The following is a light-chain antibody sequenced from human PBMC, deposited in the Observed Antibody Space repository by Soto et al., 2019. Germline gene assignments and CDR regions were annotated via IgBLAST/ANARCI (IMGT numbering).Light chain of an antibody. V-gene: IGKV1-8*01. J-gene: IGKJ2*01. Sequence: AIRMTQSPSSLSASTGDRVTITCRASQGISSYLAWYQQKPGKAPKLLIYAASTLRSGVPSRFSGSGSGTDFTLTISCLQSEDFVTYYCQQYYSYPYTFGQGTKLEIK. CDR1: QGISSY. CDR2: AAS. CDR3: QQYYSYPYT.